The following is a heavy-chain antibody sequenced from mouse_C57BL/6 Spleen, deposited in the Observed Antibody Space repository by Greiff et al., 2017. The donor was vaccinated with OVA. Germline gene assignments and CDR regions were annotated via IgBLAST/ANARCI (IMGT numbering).Heavy chain of an antibody. J-gene: IGHJ3*01. V-gene: IGHV1-69*01. CDR2: IDPSASYT. D-gene: IGHD1-1*01. Sequence: QVQLQQPGAELVMPGASVKLSCKASGYTFTSYWMHWVKQRPGQGLEWIGEIDPSASYTNYNQKFKGKSTLTVDKSSSTAYMQLSSLTSEDSAVYYCAVHYGTWCAYWGQGTLVTVSA. CDR3: AVHYGTWCAY. CDR1: GYTFTSYW.